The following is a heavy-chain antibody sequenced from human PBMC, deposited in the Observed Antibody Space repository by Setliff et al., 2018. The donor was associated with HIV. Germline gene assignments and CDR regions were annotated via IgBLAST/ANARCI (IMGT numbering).Heavy chain of an antibody. CDR3: AAASSWDPLLDY. J-gene: IGHJ4*02. CDR1: GGSFSGYY. Sequence: PSETLSLTCAVYGGSFSGYYWSWIRQPPGKGLEWIGGINHSGSTNYNPSLKSRVTISVDTSMDQFSLKLNSVTAADTAVYYCAAASSWDPLLDYWGQGTLVTVSS. V-gene: IGHV4-34*01. CDR2: INHSGST. D-gene: IGHD6-13*01.